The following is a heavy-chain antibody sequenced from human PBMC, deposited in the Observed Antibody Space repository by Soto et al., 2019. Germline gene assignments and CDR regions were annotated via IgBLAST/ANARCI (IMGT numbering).Heavy chain of an antibody. Sequence: QVQLVQSGAEVKKPGASVKVSCKASGYTFTSYAMHWVRQAPGQRLEWMGWINAGNGNTKYSQKFQGRVTITRDTPASTAYMELSSLRSEATAVYYCAGAATVTGCMDVWGQGTTVTVSS. CDR2: INAGNGNT. CDR3: AGAATVTGCMDV. D-gene: IGHD4-17*01. V-gene: IGHV1-3*01. J-gene: IGHJ6*02. CDR1: GYTFTSYA.